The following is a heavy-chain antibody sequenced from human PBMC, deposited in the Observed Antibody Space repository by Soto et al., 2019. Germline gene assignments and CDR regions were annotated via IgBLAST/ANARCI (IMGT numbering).Heavy chain of an antibody. CDR3: PRGPYYYDSSGYSLDY. CDR1: GFTFSSYA. D-gene: IGHD3-22*01. CDR2: ISYDGSNK. Sequence: QVQLVESGGGVVQPGRSLRLSCAASGFTFSSYAMHWVGQAPGKGLEWVAVISYDGSNKYYADSVKGRFTISRDNSKNTLYLQMNSLRAEDTAVYYCPRGPYYYDSSGYSLDYWGQGTLVTVSS. V-gene: IGHV3-30-3*01. J-gene: IGHJ4*02.